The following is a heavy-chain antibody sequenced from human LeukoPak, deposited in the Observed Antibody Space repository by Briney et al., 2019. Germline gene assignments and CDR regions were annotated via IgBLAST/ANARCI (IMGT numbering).Heavy chain of an antibody. CDR1: KITFSNYW. CDR3: ASPDGSGRYLPFDY. V-gene: IGHV3-7*02. D-gene: IGHD3-22*01. CDR2: IKQDGSDN. Sequence: GGSLRLSCAASKITFSNYWMSWVRQAPGKGLEWVADIKQDGSDNYYVDSVKGRFTISRDNAKNSLYLQMNSLRAEDTAVYYCASPDGSGRYLPFDYWGQGTLVTVSS. J-gene: IGHJ4*02.